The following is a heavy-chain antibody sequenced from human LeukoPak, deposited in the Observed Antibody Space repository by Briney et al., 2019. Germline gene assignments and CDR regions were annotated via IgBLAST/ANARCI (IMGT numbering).Heavy chain of an antibody. D-gene: IGHD1-26*01. V-gene: IGHV1-2*02. Sequence: ASVKVSCKASGGTFSSYAISRVRQAPGQGREWMGWINPNSGGTNYAQKFQGRVTMTRDTSISTAYMELSRPRSDDTAVYYCASLQWELDYYYYMDVWGKGTTVTVSS. CDR3: ASLQWELDYYYYMDV. CDR1: GGTFSSYA. CDR2: INPNSGGT. J-gene: IGHJ6*03.